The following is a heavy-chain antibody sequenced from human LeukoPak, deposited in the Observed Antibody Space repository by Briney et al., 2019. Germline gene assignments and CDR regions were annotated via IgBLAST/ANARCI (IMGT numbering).Heavy chain of an antibody. CDR1: GFTFSSYE. CDR2: ISYDGSNK. V-gene: IGHV3-30*18. CDR3: AKLLTPYSSGWYLGSALDY. D-gene: IGHD6-19*01. J-gene: IGHJ4*02. Sequence: GGSLRLSCAASGFTFSSYEMNWVRQAPGKGLEWVAVISYDGSNKYYADSVKGRFTISRDNSKNTLYLQMNSLRAEDTAVYYCAKLLTPYSSGWYLGSALDYWGQGTLVTVSS.